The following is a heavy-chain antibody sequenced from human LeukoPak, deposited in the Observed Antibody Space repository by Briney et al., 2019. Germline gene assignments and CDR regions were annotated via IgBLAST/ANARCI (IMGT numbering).Heavy chain of an antibody. J-gene: IGHJ4*02. CDR2: INPNSGDT. D-gene: IGHD6-19*01. CDR1: GYTFTGYY. Sequence: ASVKVSCKASGYTFTGYYMHWVRQAPGQGLEWMGWINPNSGDTNYAQKFQGRVTVTRDTSISTTYMELRWLRSDDPAVYYCARVDRSGWYVHPTLDYWGQGTLVTVSS. V-gene: IGHV1-2*02. CDR3: ARVDRSGWYVHPTLDY.